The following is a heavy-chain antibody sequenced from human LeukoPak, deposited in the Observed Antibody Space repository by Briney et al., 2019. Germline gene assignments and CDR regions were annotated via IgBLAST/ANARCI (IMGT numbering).Heavy chain of an antibody. V-gene: IGHV1-58*01. CDR3: AAGIVATTPGAYYYYGMDV. CDR2: IVVGSGNT. Sequence: GTSVKVSCKASGFTFSSSAVQWVRQARGQRLEWIGWIVVGSGNTNYAQKFQERVTITRDMSTSTAYMELSSLRSEDTAVYYCAAGIVATTPGAYYYYGMDVWGQGTTVTVSS. D-gene: IGHD5-12*01. J-gene: IGHJ6*02. CDR1: GFTFSSSA.